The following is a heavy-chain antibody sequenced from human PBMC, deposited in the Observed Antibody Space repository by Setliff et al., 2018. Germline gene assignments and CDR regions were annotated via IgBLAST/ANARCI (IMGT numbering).Heavy chain of an antibody. Sequence: ASVKVSCKASGYTFISYGISWVRQAPGQGLEWMGWISIDDDKTKYAQKFQGRVTITADESTSTAYMELSSLRSEDTAVYYCARAPRTYCSSTSCYKDAFDIWGQGTMVTVSS. CDR3: ARAPRTYCSSTSCYKDAFDI. CDR1: GYTFISYG. J-gene: IGHJ3*02. D-gene: IGHD2-2*02. V-gene: IGHV1-18*01. CDR2: ISIDDDKT.